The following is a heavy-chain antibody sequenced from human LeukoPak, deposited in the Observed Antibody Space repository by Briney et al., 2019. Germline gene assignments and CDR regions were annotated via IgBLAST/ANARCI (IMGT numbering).Heavy chain of an antibody. Sequence: QCGTSLRLSCAASGLTFKNYGMHWARQAPGKGLEWVSIIYYDGRDKYYADSVKGRFTVSRDNSKNTLYLQMNSLRDEDTAVYYCATDRILSYLDYWGQGTLVTVSS. J-gene: IGHJ4*02. CDR1: GLTFKNYG. D-gene: IGHD3-3*01. CDR2: IYYDGRDK. V-gene: IGHV3-33*01. CDR3: ATDRILSYLDY.